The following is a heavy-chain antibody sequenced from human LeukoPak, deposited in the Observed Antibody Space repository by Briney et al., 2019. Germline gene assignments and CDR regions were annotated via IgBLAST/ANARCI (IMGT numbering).Heavy chain of an antibody. CDR1: GGFISSYY. CDR2: IYTSGST. V-gene: IGHV4-4*07. Sequence: PSETLSLTCTVSGGFISSYYWSWIRQPAGKGLEWIGRIYTSGSTNYNPSLKSRVTMSVDTSKNQFSLKLSSVTTADTAVYYCARCYYDFWGAPKYYFDYWGQGTLVTVSS. D-gene: IGHD3-3*01. J-gene: IGHJ4*02. CDR3: ARCYYDFWGAPKYYFDY.